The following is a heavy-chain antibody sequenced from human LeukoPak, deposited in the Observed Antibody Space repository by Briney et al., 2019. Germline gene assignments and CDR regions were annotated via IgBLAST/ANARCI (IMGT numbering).Heavy chain of an antibody. CDR3: ASGDYYDSSDFDY. CDR2: IIPIFGTA. J-gene: IGHJ4*02. Sequence: SVKVSCKASGGTFSSYAISWVRQAPGQGLEWMGRIIPIFGTANYTQKFQGRVTITTDESTSTAYMELSSLRSEDTAVYYCASGDYYDSSDFDYWGQGTLVTVSP. D-gene: IGHD3-22*01. V-gene: IGHV1-69*05. CDR1: GGTFSSYA.